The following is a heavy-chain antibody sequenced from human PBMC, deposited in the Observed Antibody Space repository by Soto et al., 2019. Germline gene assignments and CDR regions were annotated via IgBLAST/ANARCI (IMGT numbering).Heavy chain of an antibody. J-gene: IGHJ3*02. Sequence: ASVKVSCKASGYTFTGYYMHWVRQAPGQGLEWMGWINPNSGGTNYAQKFQGWVTMTRDTSISTAYMELSRLRSDDTAVYYCAREVSIISWYRNAFHIWGQGTMVTGS. D-gene: IGHD6-13*01. CDR1: GYTFTGYY. V-gene: IGHV1-2*04. CDR2: INPNSGGT. CDR3: AREVSIISWYRNAFHI.